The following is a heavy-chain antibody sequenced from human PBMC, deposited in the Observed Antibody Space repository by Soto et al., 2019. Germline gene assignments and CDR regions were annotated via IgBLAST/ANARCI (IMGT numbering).Heavy chain of an antibody. V-gene: IGHV3-23*01. Sequence: ASVKVSCAASGFTFSSYAMSWVRQAPGKGLEWVSAISGSGGSTYYADSVKGRFTISRDHSKNTVYLQMNSLRAEATAVYYCAEDHPGRLYGMDGWGQRPTVTVSS. CDR3: AEDHPGRLYGMDG. J-gene: IGHJ6*02. CDR1: GFTFSSYA. CDR2: ISGSGGST. D-gene: IGHD6-25*01.